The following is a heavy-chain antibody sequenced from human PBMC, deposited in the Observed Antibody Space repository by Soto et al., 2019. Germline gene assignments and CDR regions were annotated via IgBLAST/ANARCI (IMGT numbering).Heavy chain of an antibody. CDR3: ASSPPTTSSGWYGPFDY. J-gene: IGHJ4*02. CDR2: IIPIFGTA. D-gene: IGHD6-19*01. V-gene: IGHV1-69*13. CDR1: GWTFSSYA. Sequence: SVKGSCKASGWTFSSYASSWVRQAPGQGLEWMGGIIPIFGTANYAQKFQGRVTITADESTSTAYMELGSLRSEDTAVYYCASSPPTTSSGWYGPFDYWGQGTLVTV.